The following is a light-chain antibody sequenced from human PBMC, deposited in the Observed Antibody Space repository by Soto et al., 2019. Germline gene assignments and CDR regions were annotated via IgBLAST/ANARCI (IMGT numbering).Light chain of an antibody. V-gene: IGKV1-39*01. Sequence: DIQMAQSPSSLSASVGDEVTITCRASQTIMTYLNWYQLKPGKPPRLLIYAASSLQSGVPSRFSGSGSGTDFTLTISSLQPEDFATYSCQQSYSSPWTFGQGTKVDIK. CDR2: AAS. CDR1: QTIMTY. CDR3: QQSYSSPWT. J-gene: IGKJ1*01.